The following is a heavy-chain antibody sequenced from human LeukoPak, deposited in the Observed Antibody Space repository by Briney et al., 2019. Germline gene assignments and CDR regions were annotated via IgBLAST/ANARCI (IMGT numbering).Heavy chain of an antibody. Sequence: SETLSLTCTVSGGSISSYYWSWIRQPPGKGLEWIGYIYYSGSTNYNPSLKSRVTISVDTSKNQFSLKLSSVTASDTAVYYCARLLESSYDFWSGTTGGWFDPWGQGTLVTVSS. V-gene: IGHV4-59*08. D-gene: IGHD3-3*01. CDR2: IYYSGST. J-gene: IGHJ5*02. CDR1: GGSISSYY. CDR3: ARLLESSYDFWSGTTGGWFDP.